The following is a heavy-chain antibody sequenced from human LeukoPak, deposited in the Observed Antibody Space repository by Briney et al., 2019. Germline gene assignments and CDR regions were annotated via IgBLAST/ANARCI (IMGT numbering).Heavy chain of an antibody. D-gene: IGHD3-16*01. CDR1: GFTVSSNY. Sequence: PGGSLRLSCAASGFTVSSNYMSWVRQVPGKGLEWVSVIYSGDSTYYADSVKDRFTISRDNSKNTLYLQMNSLRAEDTAVYYCATTYVWGDFFDYWGQGTLVTVSS. CDR3: ATTYVWGDFFDY. CDR2: IYSGDST. V-gene: IGHV3-66*01. J-gene: IGHJ4*02.